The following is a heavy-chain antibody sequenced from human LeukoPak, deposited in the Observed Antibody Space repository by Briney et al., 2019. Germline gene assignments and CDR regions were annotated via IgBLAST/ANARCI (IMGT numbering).Heavy chain of an antibody. J-gene: IGHJ5*02. CDR3: ATSMPGYGNPFDP. Sequence: GASVKVSCKASGYTFTGYYMHWVRQAPGQGLEWMGWINPNSGGTDYTQKFQDRVTMTRDTSISTAYMELSRLRSDDTAVYYCATSMPGYGNPFDPWGQGTLVTVSS. CDR1: GYTFTGYY. CDR2: INPNSGGT. D-gene: IGHD4-11*01. V-gene: IGHV1-2*02.